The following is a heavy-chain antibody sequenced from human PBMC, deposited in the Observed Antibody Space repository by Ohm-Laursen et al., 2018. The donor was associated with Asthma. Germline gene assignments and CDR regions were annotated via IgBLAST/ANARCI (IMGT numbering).Heavy chain of an antibody. Sequence: SLRLSCAASGFTFSSYGMHWVRQVPGKGLEWVASISTASTFIYCADSVRGRFTTSRDNAKNSVYLQMNSLRAEDTALYYCARIGPEWELPGREYSLHHWGQGTQVTVSS. V-gene: IGHV3-21*01. CDR2: ISTASTFI. D-gene: IGHD1-26*01. CDR3: ARIGPEWELPGREYSLHH. CDR1: GFTFSSYG. J-gene: IGHJ1*01.